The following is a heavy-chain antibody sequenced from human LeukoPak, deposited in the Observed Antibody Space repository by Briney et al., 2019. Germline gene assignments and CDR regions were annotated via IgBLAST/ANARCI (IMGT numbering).Heavy chain of an antibody. CDR3: ARDRRIAVAAYFDY. Sequence: GGSLRLSCAASGFTVSSNYMSWVRQAPGKGLEWVSVIYSGGSTYYADSVKGRFTISRDNSKNTLYLQMNSLRAEDTAVYYCARDRRIAVAAYFDYWGQGTLVTVSS. D-gene: IGHD6-19*01. J-gene: IGHJ4*02. CDR1: GFTVSSNY. V-gene: IGHV3-66*01. CDR2: IYSGGST.